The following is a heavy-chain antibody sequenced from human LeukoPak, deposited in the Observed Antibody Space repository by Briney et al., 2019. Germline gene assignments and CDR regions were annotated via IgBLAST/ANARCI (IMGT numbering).Heavy chain of an antibody. CDR1: GFTFSSYA. V-gene: IGHV3-30-3*01. J-gene: IGHJ6*02. CDR2: ISYDGSNK. D-gene: IGHD2-15*01. Sequence: QPGGSLRLSCAASGFTFSSYAMHWVRQAPGKGLEWVAVISYDGSNKYYADSVKGRFTISRDNSKNTLYLQMNSLRAEDTAVYYCARVRASFCSGGSCYGLDYYYGMDVRGQGTTVTVSS. CDR3: ARVRASFCSGGSCYGLDYYYGMDV.